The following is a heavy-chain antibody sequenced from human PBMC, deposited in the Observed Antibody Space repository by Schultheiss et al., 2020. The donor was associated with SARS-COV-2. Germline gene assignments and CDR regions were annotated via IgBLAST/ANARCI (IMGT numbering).Heavy chain of an antibody. V-gene: IGHV3-21*01. CDR3: ARDLGSPLNYYYGMDV. Sequence: GGSLRLSCAASGFTFSSYDMHWVRQATGKGLEWVSSISSSSSYIYYADSVKGRFTISRDNAKNSLYLQMNSLRAEDTAVYYCARDLGSPLNYYYGMDVWGQGTTVTVSS. CDR1: GFTFSSYD. CDR2: ISSSSSYI. D-gene: IGHD2-15*01. J-gene: IGHJ6*02.